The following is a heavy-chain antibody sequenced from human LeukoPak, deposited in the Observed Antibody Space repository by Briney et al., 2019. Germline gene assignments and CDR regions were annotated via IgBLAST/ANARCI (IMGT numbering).Heavy chain of an antibody. V-gene: IGHV3-23*01. Sequence: GGSLRLSCAASGFTFSSYAMSWVRQAPGKGLEWVSAISGSGGSTYYADSVKGRFTISRDNSKNTLYLQMNSLRAEDTAVYYCAKDRGSSGYYYYLDYWGQGTLVTVSS. CDR3: AKDRGSSGYYYYLDY. D-gene: IGHD3-22*01. CDR1: GFTFSSYA. CDR2: ISGSGGST. J-gene: IGHJ4*02.